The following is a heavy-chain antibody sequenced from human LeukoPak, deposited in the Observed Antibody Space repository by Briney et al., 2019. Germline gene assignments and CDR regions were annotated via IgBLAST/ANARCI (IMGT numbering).Heavy chain of an antibody. CDR3: ARVFVGENFDY. D-gene: IGHD3-10*02. Sequence: GRSLRLSCAASGFTFTTYGMHWVRQAPGKGLEWVAVISYDGNNEYYADSVRGRFTISRDNSKNTLYLQMNSLRAEDTAVYFCARVFVGENFDYWGQGTLVTVSS. CDR1: GFTFTTYG. CDR2: ISYDGNNE. J-gene: IGHJ4*02. V-gene: IGHV3-30*03.